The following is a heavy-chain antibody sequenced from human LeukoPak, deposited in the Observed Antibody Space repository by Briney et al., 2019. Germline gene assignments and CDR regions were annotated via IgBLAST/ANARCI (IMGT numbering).Heavy chain of an antibody. V-gene: IGHV5-51*01. CDR2: IYPGDSDT. J-gene: IGHJ4*02. CDR1: GYSFTSYW. Sequence: GESLKISCKGSGYSFTSYWIAWVRQMPGKGLEWMGIIYPGDSDTIYSPSFQGQVTISADKSISTAYPQWSSLKASDTAMYYCARRSFFAARPGYFDYWGQGTLVTASS. D-gene: IGHD6-6*01. CDR3: ARRSFFAARPGYFDY.